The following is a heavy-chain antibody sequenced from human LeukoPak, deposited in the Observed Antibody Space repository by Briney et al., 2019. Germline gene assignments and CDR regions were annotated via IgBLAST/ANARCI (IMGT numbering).Heavy chain of an antibody. CDR1: GGSISGFH. CDR3: ARRNDFDI. J-gene: IGHJ3*02. D-gene: IGHD2-21*02. Sequence: SETLSLTCTVSGGSISGFHWNWIRHPPGKGLEWIGYIYYSGRTDSNPSLKSRVTVSVDTSKNQINLRLTSVTAADTAMYYCARRNDFDIWGPGTMVTVSS. V-gene: IGHV4-59*08. CDR2: IYYSGRT.